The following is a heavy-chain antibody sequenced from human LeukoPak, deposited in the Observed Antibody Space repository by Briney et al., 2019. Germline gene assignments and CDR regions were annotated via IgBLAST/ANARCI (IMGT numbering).Heavy chain of an antibody. CDR2: ISRSGSTT. CDR1: GFTFSSYE. CDR3: ARDGYTYGMVFDY. V-gene: IGHV3-48*03. Sequence: GRSLRLSCAASGFTFSSYEMNWVRQAPGKGLEWVSYISRSGSTTSYADSAKGRFTISRDNAKNSLYLQMNSLRAEDTAVYYCARDGYTYGMVFDYWGQGTLVTVSS. J-gene: IGHJ4*02. D-gene: IGHD5-18*01.